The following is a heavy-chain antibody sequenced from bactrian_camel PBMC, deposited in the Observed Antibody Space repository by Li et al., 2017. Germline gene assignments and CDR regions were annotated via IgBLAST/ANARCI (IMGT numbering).Heavy chain of an antibody. D-gene: IGHD5*01. V-gene: IGHV3S55*01. Sequence: VQLVESGGGSVQAGGSLGLSCTASGLTFDDSDMGWYRQAPGNECELVSTISSDGSTYYRDSVKGRFTISRDNAENTVYLQMNSLTSHDTALYYCATSVAVPWVGYATRPFGSWGLGTQVTVS. J-gene: IGHJ6*01. CDR2: ISSDGST. CDR3: ATSVAVPWVGYATRPFGS. CDR1: GLTFDDSD.